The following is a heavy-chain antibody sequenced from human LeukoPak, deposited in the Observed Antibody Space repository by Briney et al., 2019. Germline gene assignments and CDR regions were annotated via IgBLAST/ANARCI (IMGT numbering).Heavy chain of an antibody. CDR2: IIPIFGTA. V-gene: IGHV1-69*05. J-gene: IGHJ4*02. CDR3: ARGGIAARGYFDY. D-gene: IGHD6-6*01. Sequence: WASVKVSCKASGGTFSSYAISWVRQAPGQGLEWMGGIIPIFGTANYAQKFQGRVTITTDESTSTAYMELSSLRSEDTAVYYCARGGIAARGYFDYWGQGTLVTVSS. CDR1: GGTFSSYA.